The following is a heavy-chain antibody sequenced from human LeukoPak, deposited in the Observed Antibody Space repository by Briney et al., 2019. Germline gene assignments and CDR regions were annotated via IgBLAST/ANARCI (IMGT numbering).Heavy chain of an antibody. CDR2: INHSGST. V-gene: IGHV4-34*01. CDR1: GGSLSGYY. Sequence: PSETLSLTCAVYGGSLSGYYWSWIGQPPGKGLEWIGEINHSGSTNYNPSLKSRVTISVDTSKNQFSLKLSSVTAADTAVYYCARLGLTYYYYYGMDVWGHGPTVTVSS. J-gene: IGHJ6*02. CDR3: ARLGLTYYYYYGMDV. D-gene: IGHD3-16*01.